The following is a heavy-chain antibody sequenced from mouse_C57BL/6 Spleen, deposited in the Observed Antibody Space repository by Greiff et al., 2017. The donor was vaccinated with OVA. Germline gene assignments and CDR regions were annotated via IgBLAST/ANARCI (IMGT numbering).Heavy chain of an antibody. CDR1: GFTFSSYA. D-gene: IGHD2-5*01. CDR3: ARYYSNNYYAMDY. V-gene: IGHV5-4*03. CDR2: ISDGGSYT. J-gene: IGHJ4*01. Sequence: EVKLVESGGGLVKPGGSLKLSCAASGFTFSSYAMSWVRQTPEKRLEWVATISDGGSYTYYPDNVKGRFTISRDNAKNNLYLQMSHLKSEDTAMYYCARYYSNNYYAMDYWGQGTSVTVSS.